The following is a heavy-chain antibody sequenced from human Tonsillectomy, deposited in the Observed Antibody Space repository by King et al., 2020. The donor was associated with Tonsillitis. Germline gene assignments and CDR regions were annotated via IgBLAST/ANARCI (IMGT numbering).Heavy chain of an antibody. V-gene: IGHV5-10-1*03. CDR1: AYNFTSNW. CDR3: SRQLRIASSGFLYNWFYP. Sequence: VQLVESGAEVKKPGESLRISCKGSAYNFTSNWISWVRQMPGKGLEWMGRIDPSDSYTNYSQFFQGHVTISADKSISTAYLRWSSLKASDTVLYYCSRQLRIASSGFLYNWFYPWGQGTLVTVSS. D-gene: IGHD6-13*01. CDR2: IDPSDSYT. J-gene: IGHJ5*02.